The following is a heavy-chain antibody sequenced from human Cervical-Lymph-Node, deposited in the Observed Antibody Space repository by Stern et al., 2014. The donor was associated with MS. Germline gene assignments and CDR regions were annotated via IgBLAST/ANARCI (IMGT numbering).Heavy chain of an antibody. Sequence: VQLVQSGGGLVKPGGSLRLSCAASGFTFSSYTMNWFRQAPGKGLEWVSSISTSSSYIYYADSVMGRFTISRDNAKNLLYLEMNSLRAEDTAVYYCARDRTYHYDSSGYYDASDIWGQGTMVTVSS. CDR1: GFTFSSYT. D-gene: IGHD3-22*01. CDR3: ARDRTYHYDSSGYYDASDI. CDR2: ISTSSSYI. V-gene: IGHV3-21*01. J-gene: IGHJ3*02.